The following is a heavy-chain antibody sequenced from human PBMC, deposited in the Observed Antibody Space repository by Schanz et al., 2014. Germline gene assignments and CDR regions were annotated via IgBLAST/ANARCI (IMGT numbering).Heavy chain of an antibody. CDR2: IIPSLGLA. CDR1: GDTFSSFG. J-gene: IGHJ4*02. Sequence: QVQLVQSGAEVQKPGSSVKVSCKASGDTFSSFGINWVRQAPGQGLEWMGRIIPSLGLAKYEQKFQGKVTITADTSTTTAYMELSGLRSEDTAVYYCARDRLECGAECYSVEVFEIWGQGTLVIVSS. CDR3: ARDRLECGAECYSVEVFEI. D-gene: IGHD2-21*01. V-gene: IGHV1-69*04.